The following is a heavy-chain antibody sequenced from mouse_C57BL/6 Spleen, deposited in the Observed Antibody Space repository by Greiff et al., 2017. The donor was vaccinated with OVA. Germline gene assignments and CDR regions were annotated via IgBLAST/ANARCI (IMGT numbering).Heavy chain of an antibody. Sequence: QVQLKQPGAELVKPGASVKLSCKASGYTFTSYWMHWVKQRPGRGLEWIGRIDPNSGGTKYNEKFKSKATLTVDKPSSTAYMQLSSLTSEDSAVYYCARSYSNYYYYAMDYWGQGTSVTVSS. CDR2: IDPNSGGT. CDR1: GYTFTSYW. CDR3: ARSYSNYYYYAMDY. V-gene: IGHV1-72*01. J-gene: IGHJ4*01. D-gene: IGHD2-5*01.